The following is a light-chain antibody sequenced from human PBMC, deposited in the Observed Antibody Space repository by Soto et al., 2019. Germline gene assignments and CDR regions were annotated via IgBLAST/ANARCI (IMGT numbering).Light chain of an antibody. V-gene: IGLV2-14*03. CDR1: SSDVGGYNY. CDR3: SSYTSSSTEV. Sequence: QSVLTQPAPVSGSPGQSITISCTGTSSDVGGYNYVSWYQHHPGKAPKLMIYDVSNRPSGVSNRFSGSKSGDTASLTISGLQAEDEADYYCSSYTSSSTEVFGTGTKVTVL. CDR2: DVS. J-gene: IGLJ1*01.